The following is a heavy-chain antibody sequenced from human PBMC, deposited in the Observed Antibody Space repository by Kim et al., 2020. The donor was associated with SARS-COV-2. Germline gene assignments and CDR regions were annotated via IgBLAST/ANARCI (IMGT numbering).Heavy chain of an antibody. V-gene: IGHV4-59*13. J-gene: IGHJ5*02. Sequence: SETLSLTCTVSGGSISSYYWSWIRQPPGKGLEWIGYIYYSGSTNYNPALKSRVTISVDTSKNQFSLKLSSVTAADTAVYYCARDFTMVRGVTDWFDPWGQGTLVTVSS. CDR3: ARDFTMVRGVTDWFDP. D-gene: IGHD3-10*01. CDR1: GGSISSYY. CDR2: IYYSGST.